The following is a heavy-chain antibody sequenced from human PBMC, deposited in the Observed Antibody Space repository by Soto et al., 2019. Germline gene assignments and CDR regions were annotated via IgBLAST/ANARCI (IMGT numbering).Heavy chain of an antibody. CDR2: ISAYNVNT. J-gene: IGHJ4*02. D-gene: IGHD1-20*01. CDR1: GYTFTIYC. CDR3: ARVDITEIEY. Sequence: ASLKVSFKASGYTFTIYCIILFLQAPLQWLELMGWISAYNVNTNYAQKLQGRVTMTTDTSTSTAYMELRSLRSDDTAVYYCARVDITEIEYWGKGNLVNVSS. V-gene: IGHV1-18*01.